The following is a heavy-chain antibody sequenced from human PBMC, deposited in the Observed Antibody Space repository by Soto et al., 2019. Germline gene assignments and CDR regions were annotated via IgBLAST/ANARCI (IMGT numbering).Heavy chain of an antibody. CDR2: IDPSDSQT. V-gene: IGHV5-10-1*01. D-gene: IGHD3-22*01. Sequence: GESLKISCKGSGYSFAVYWITWVLQKPWKGLEWMGRIDPSDSQTYYSPSFRGHVTISVTKSITTVFLQWSSLRASDTAMYYCARQIYDSDTGPNFQYYFDSWGQGTPVTVSS. J-gene: IGHJ4*02. CDR1: GYSFAVYW. CDR3: ARQIYDSDTGPNFQYYFDS.